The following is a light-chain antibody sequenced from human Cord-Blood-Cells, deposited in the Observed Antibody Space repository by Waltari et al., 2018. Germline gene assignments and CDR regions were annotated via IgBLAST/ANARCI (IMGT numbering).Light chain of an antibody. V-gene: IGLV2-23*02. J-gene: IGLJ1*01. Sequence: QSALTQPAPASGSPGQSITTSCTGTSSDVGSYNLVSWYQQHPGKAPKLMIYEVSKRPSGVSNRFSGSKSGNTASLTISGLQAEDEADYYCCSYAGSSTYVFGTGTKVTVL. CDR1: SSDVGSYNL. CDR3: CSYAGSSTYV. CDR2: EVS.